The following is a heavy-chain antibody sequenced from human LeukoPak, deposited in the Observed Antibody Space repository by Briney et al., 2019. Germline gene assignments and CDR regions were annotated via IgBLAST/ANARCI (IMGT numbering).Heavy chain of an antibody. CDR1: GFTFSSYG. CDR2: ISFDGSNK. J-gene: IGHJ4*02. D-gene: IGHD3-10*01. Sequence: GGSLRLSCAASGFTFSSYGIHWVRQAPGKGLEWLALISFDGSNKFYADSVKGRLNISRDNSKNTLYLQMNSLRAEDTAVYYCAKVPRYGSGSYYYFDYWGQGTLVTVSS. V-gene: IGHV3-30*18. CDR3: AKVPRYGSGSYYYFDY.